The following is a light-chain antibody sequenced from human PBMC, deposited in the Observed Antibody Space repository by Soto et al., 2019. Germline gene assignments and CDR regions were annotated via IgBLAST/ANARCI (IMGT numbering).Light chain of an antibody. Sequence: QSVLTQSPSTSGTPGQRVTISCSGSDSNIGNNYVYWYRQVPGTAPKIHIYRNDQRPSGVPDRISGSKSGTSASLAIRGLRSEDEAEYYCSAWDDSLSRWVFGGGTKPTVL. V-gene: IGLV1-47*01. J-gene: IGLJ3*02. CDR1: DSNIGNNY. CDR3: SAWDDSLSRWV. CDR2: RND.